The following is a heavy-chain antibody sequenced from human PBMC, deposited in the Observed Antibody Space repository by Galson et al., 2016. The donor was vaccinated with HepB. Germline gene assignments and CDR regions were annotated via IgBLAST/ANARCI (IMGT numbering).Heavy chain of an antibody. V-gene: IGHV4-4*02. CDR2: VYYSGSA. CDR1: GASINSSDW. J-gene: IGHJ4*02. D-gene: IGHD1-26*01. CDR3: ARSLKWGFFDD. Sequence: SETLSLTCAVSGASINSSDWWSWVRQSPGKGLEWIGSVYYSGSASYSPSLQSRVVISLDTSKTQFSLKLSSVTAADTAAYYCARSLKWGFFDDWGQGTRVTVSS.